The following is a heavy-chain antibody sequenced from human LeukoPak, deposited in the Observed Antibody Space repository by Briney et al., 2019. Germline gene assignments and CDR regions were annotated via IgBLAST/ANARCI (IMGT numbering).Heavy chain of an antibody. Sequence: GGSLRLSCAAPGFTFSNYWMHWVRQAPGKVLVWVSRLNADGNSITYADSVRGRFTISRDNAKNTVHLQMNSLRVEDTAIYFCAGAYSAYDPFDYWGQGILVTVSS. D-gene: IGHD5-12*01. V-gene: IGHV3-74*01. J-gene: IGHJ4*02. CDR1: GFTFSNYW. CDR2: LNADGNSI. CDR3: AGAYSAYDPFDY.